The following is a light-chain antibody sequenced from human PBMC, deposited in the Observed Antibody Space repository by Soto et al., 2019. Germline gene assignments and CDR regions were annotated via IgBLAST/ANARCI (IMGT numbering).Light chain of an antibody. CDR2: GAS. CDR3: QQYGSSPLLT. V-gene: IGKV3-20*01. CDR1: QSVSSSY. J-gene: IGKJ4*01. Sequence: EIVLTQSPGTLSLSPGERATLSCRASQSVSSSYFAWYQQKPGQAPRLLIYGASSRATGIPDRFSGSGSGTNFPLTISRLEHEDFAVYYCQQYGSSPLLTFGGGTKVEIK.